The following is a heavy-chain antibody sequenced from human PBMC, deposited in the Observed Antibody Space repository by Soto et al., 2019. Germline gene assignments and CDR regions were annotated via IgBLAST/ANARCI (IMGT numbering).Heavy chain of an antibody. D-gene: IGHD3-16*02. CDR1: GFTFRSYW. J-gene: IGHJ5*02. V-gene: IGHV3-7*03. Sequence: EVQLVESGGGLVQPGGSLRLSCAASGFTFRSYWMSWVRQAPGKGLEWVANIKQDGSEKYYVDSVKGRFTISRDNAKNSLYLQMNSLRAEDTAVYYCARDGYYDYVWGSYRYGAWFDPWGQGTLVTVSS. CDR2: IKQDGSEK. CDR3: ARDGYYDYVWGSYRYGAWFDP.